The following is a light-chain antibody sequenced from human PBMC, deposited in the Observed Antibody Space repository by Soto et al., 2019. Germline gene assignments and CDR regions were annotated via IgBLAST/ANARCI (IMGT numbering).Light chain of an antibody. Sequence: IHLTHAPSFLSASVLYRVTITCRASQGISSYLAWYQQKPGKAPKLLIYAASTLQSGVPSRFSGSGSGTEFTLTISSLQPEDFATYYCQQYYSYPRTFGGGTKVDIK. CDR3: QQYYSYPRT. J-gene: IGKJ4*01. CDR2: AAS. V-gene: IGKV1-9*01. CDR1: QGISSY.